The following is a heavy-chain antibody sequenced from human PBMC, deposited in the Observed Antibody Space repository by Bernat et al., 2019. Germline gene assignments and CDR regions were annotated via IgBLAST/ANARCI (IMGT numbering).Heavy chain of an antibody. CDR1: GFTFSSYW. CDR3: VRGLGDY. D-gene: IGHD3-16*01. V-gene: IGHV3-74*01. CDR2: INGDGSLK. Sequence: EVQLVESGGGLVQPGGSLRLSCVASGFTFSSYWMHWVRQVPGKGPVWVSRINGDGSLKSSADCVKGRFTISRDAAKNTVYLQMNSLRAEETAVYYCVRGLGDYWDQGTLVTVSS. J-gene: IGHJ4*02.